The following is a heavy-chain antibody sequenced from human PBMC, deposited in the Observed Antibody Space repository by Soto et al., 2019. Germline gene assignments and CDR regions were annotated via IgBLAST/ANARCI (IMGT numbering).Heavy chain of an antibody. D-gene: IGHD2-15*01. Sequence: SATLSLTCTVPCGSISRYYWSWIRQPPGKGLEWIGYIYYSGSTNYNPSLKSRVTISVDTSKNQFSLKLSSVTAADTAVYYCAVSGGSDVGAFDIWGQGTMVT. CDR1: CGSISRYY. CDR3: AVSGGSDVGAFDI. J-gene: IGHJ3*02. V-gene: IGHV4-59*08. CDR2: IYYSGST.